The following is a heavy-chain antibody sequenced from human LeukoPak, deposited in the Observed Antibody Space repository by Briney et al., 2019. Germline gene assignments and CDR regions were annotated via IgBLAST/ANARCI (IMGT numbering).Heavy chain of an antibody. D-gene: IGHD6-19*01. CDR1: GGSISSYY. J-gene: IGHJ6*02. CDR3: ARVRRIAVAGTGYYYYGMDV. Sequence: SETLSLTCTVSGGSISSYYWSWIRQPPGKGLEWIGYIYYSGSTNYNPSLKSRVTISVDMSKNQFSLKLSSVTAADTAVYYCARVRRIAVAGTGYYYYGMDVWGQGTTVTVSS. V-gene: IGHV4-59*01. CDR2: IYYSGST.